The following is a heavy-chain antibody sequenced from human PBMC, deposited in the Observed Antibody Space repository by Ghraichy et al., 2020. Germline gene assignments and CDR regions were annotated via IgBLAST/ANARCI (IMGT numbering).Heavy chain of an antibody. V-gene: IGHV4-4*02. CDR2: IYHSGNT. Sequence: SETLSLTCAVSGASISSSNWWSWVRQPPGKGLEWIGEIYHSGNTNYNPSLKSRVTISVDNSKNQFSLRLNSVTAADTAVYYCARNPRGDSYSWYAWDDYFQHWGQGTLVTVSS. CDR1: GASISSSNW. CDR3: ARNPRGDSYSWYAWDDYFQH. J-gene: IGHJ1*01. D-gene: IGHD6-13*01.